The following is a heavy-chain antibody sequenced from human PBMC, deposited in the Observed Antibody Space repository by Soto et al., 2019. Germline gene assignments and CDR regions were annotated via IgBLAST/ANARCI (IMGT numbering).Heavy chain of an antibody. CDR3: ARGAWPKGTMKVVVIAFDY. Sequence: QVQLVQSGAEVKKPGSSVKVSCKASGGTFSSYAISWVRQAPGQGLEWMGGIIPIFGTANYAQKFQGRVTITADESANTGYMELSSLRSEDTAVYYCARGAWPKGTMKVVVIAFDYWGQGTPVPVSS. CDR2: IIPIFGTA. CDR1: GGTFSSYA. D-gene: IGHD3-22*01. V-gene: IGHV1-69*01. J-gene: IGHJ4*02.